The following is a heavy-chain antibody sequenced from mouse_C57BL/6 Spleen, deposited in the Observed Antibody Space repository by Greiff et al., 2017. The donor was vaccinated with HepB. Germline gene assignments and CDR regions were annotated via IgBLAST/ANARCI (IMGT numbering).Heavy chain of an antibody. Sequence: EVHLVESGGGLVKPGGSLKLSCAASGFTFSSYTMSWVRQTPEKRLEWVATISGGGGNTYYPDSVKGRFTISRDNAKNTLYLQMSSLRSEDTALYYCARCYGYDGYFDYWGQGTTLTVSS. V-gene: IGHV5-9*01. J-gene: IGHJ2*01. CDR2: ISGGGGNT. CDR1: GFTFSSYT. D-gene: IGHD2-2*01. CDR3: ARCYGYDGYFDY.